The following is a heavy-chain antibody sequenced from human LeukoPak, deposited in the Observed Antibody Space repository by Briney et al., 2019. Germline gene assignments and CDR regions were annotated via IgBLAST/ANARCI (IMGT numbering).Heavy chain of an antibody. V-gene: IGHV3-23*01. CDR3: AKGSVAAVVTFIDF. J-gene: IGHJ4*02. CDR2: ISGSGGST. CDR1: GFTFGRYA. D-gene: IGHD6-13*01. Sequence: PGRSLRLSCAASGFTFGRYAMNWVRQAPGKGLEWVSVISGSGGSTYYADSVKGRFTISRDNSKNTLFLQMNSLRAEDTAVYYCAKGSVAAVVTFIDFWGQGTLVTVSS.